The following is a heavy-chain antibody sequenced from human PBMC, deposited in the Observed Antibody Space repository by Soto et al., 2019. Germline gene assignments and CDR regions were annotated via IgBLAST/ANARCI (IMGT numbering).Heavy chain of an antibody. CDR3: AHRRRQGLSGPWNFGYFDY. J-gene: IGHJ4*02. D-gene: IGHD1-1*01. CDR1: GFSLTTSEVG. V-gene: IGHV2-5*02. Sequence: QITLKESGPMLVNPTQTLTLTCTFSGFSLTTSEVGVGWIRQPPGKALEWGALLYWDDDKRYNPSLWTRLSITKDTSENHVVLTLTNMDPVDAGTYYCAHRRRQGLSGPWNFGYFDYWGQGSLVTVSS. CDR2: LYWDDDK.